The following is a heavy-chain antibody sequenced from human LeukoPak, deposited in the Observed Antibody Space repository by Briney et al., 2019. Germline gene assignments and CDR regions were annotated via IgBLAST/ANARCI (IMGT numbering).Heavy chain of an antibody. J-gene: IGHJ4*02. CDR2: IWYDGSNK. CDR1: GFTFSSYG. CDR3: ARGVGNHFDY. V-gene: IGHV3-33*01. Sequence: GRSLRLSCAASGFTFSSYGMHWVRQAPGKGLEWVAVIWYDGSNKYYADSVKGRFTISRDNAKNSLYLQMNSLRDEDTAVYYCARGVGNHFDYWGQGTLVTVSS.